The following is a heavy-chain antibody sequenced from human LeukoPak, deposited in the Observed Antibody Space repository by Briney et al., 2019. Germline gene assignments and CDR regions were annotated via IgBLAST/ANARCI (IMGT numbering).Heavy chain of an antibody. CDR2: ISGSGRT. J-gene: IGHJ4*02. Sequence: SETLSLTCTVSTASINTYFWTWVRQPAGKGLEWIGRISGSGRTYYNPSLGSRVTISLDTSNNQFSLKVTSVTAADTAVYYCVRGNEITKTSGYYSFDYWGQGTLVSVSS. CDR1: TASINTYF. CDR3: VRGNEITKTSGYYSFDY. V-gene: IGHV4-4*07. D-gene: IGHD3-9*01.